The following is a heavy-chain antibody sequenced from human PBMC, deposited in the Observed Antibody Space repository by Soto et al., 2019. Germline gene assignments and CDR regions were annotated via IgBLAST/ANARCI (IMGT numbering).Heavy chain of an antibody. D-gene: IGHD1-7*01. CDR3: STATTLGWLDP. V-gene: IGHV3-30-3*01. J-gene: IGHJ5*02. CDR1: GFTFSSHA. CDR2: ISYDGSSK. Sequence: PGGSLRLSCAASGFTFSSHAMHWVRQAPGKGLEWVAVISYDGSSKSYTDSVKGRFTISRDNSKNTLYLQMNSLRTDDTAVYYCSTATTLGWLDPWGQGTLVTVSS.